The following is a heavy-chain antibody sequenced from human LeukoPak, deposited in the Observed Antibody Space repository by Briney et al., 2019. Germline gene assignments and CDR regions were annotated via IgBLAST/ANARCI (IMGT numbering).Heavy chain of an antibody. V-gene: IGHV1-3*01. CDR3: SRDRWHCVVNCDSVYYYSLDV. Sequence: GASVTVSCKGSGYIFTNYAVQWVRQAPGQSREWLGWINPGNGETRYSRKFQGRVTMSIDTSATTAYMELDSLTAEDTAIYYCSRDRWHCVVNCDSVYYYSLDVWGQGTTVTVSS. J-gene: IGHJ6*02. D-gene: IGHD4/OR15-4a*01. CDR2: INPGNGET. CDR1: GYIFTNYA.